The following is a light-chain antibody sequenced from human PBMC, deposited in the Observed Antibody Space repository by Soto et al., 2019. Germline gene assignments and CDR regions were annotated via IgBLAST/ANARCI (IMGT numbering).Light chain of an antibody. V-gene: IGLV2-11*01. J-gene: IGLJ2*01. CDR2: DVS. Sequence: QSALTQPRSVSGSPGQSVTLSCTGTSSDVGDYIYVSWYQQHPGKAPKLMIYDVSKRPSGVPDRFSGSKSGNTASLTISGLQAEYEADYYCCSYAGSYTVVFGGGTKLTVL. CDR3: CSYAGSYTVV. CDR1: SSDVGDYIY.